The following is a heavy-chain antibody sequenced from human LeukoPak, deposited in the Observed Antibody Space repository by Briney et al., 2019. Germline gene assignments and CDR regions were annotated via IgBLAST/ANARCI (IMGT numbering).Heavy chain of an antibody. J-gene: IGHJ4*02. CDR2: LSSSSTYI. CDR3: ARAYYYDNRAIDY. CDR1: GFTFSSYE. Sequence: GGSLRLSCAASGFTFSSYEMNWVRQAPGKGLEWVSTLSSSSTYIYHADSVKGRFTISRDNAKSSLYLQMNSLRAEDTAVYYCARAYYYDNRAIDYWGQGTLVTVSS. V-gene: IGHV3-21*06. D-gene: IGHD3-22*01.